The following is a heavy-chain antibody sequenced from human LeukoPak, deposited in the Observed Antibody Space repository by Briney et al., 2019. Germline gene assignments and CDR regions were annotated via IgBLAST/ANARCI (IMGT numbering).Heavy chain of an antibody. J-gene: IGHJ4*02. V-gene: IGHV1-46*01. CDR2: INPSGGST. CDR1: GYTFTNYY. CDR3: ARAPQIGYYCDY. D-gene: IGHD2-15*01. Sequence: ASVMVSCKASGYTFTNYYMHWVRQAPGQGLEWMGIINPSGGSTTYAQKFQGRVTMARDTSTSTVCMELSSLRSEDTAVYYCARAPQIGYYCDYWGQGTLVTVSS.